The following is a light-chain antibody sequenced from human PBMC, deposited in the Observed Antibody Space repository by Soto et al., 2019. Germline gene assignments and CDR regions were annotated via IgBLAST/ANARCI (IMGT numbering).Light chain of an antibody. CDR1: QSISSY. CDR3: QQSYSTSIT. V-gene: IGKV1-39*01. CDR2: AAS. Sequence: DIQMTQSPSSLSASVGDRVTSTCRASQSISSYLNWYQQKPGKAPKLLIYAASSLQSGVPSRFSGSGSGTDFTLTISSLQPEDFATYYCQQSYSTSITFGQGTRLDIK. J-gene: IGKJ5*01.